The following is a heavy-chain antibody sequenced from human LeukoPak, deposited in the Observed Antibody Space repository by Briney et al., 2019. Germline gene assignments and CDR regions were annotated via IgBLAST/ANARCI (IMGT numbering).Heavy chain of an antibody. Sequence: GGSLRLSCAASGFTFSSYGMHWVRQAPGKGLEWVAVIWYDGSNKYYADSVKGRFTISRDNSKNTLYLQMNSLRAEDTAVYYCAKDRYCGGDCLIYGHCDYWGQGTLVTVSS. CDR1: GFTFSSYG. CDR3: AKDRYCGGDCLIYGHCDY. V-gene: IGHV3-33*06. J-gene: IGHJ4*02. CDR2: IWYDGSNK. D-gene: IGHD2-21*02.